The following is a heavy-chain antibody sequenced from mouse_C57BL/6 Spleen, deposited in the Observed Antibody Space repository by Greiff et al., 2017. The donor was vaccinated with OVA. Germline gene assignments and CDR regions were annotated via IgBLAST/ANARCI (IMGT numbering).Heavy chain of an antibody. CDR2: IDPSVSYT. V-gene: IGHV1-50*01. Sequence: QVQLQQPGAELVKPGASVKLSCKASGYTFTSYWMQWVKQRPGQGLEWIGEIDPSVSYTNYTQKFKGKAPLTVATSSSTAYMQLSSLTSEDSAVYYCARHYGSRGDYFDYWGQGTTLTVSS. D-gene: IGHD1-1*01. J-gene: IGHJ2*01. CDR1: GYTFTSYW. CDR3: ARHYGSRGDYFDY.